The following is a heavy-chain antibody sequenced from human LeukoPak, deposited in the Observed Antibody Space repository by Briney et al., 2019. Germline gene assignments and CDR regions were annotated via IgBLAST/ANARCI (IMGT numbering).Heavy chain of an antibody. CDR3: ARTRVKDYGDYAEYFQH. D-gene: IGHD4-17*01. CDR2: IIPIFGTA. V-gene: IGHV1-69*13. Sequence: GASVKLSCKASGGTFSSYAISWVRQAPGQGLEWMGGIIPIFGTANYAQKFQGRVTITADESTSTAYMELSSLRSEDTAVYYCARTRVKDYGDYAEYFQHWGQGTLVTVSS. CDR1: GGTFSSYA. J-gene: IGHJ1*01.